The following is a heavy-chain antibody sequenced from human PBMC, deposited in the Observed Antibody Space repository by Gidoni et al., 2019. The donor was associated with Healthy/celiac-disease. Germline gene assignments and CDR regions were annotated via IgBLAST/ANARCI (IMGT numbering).Heavy chain of an antibody. CDR2: ISAYNGHT. J-gene: IGHJ5*02. Sequence: QVQLVQSGAEVKKPGASVKVSCKASGYTFTSYGISWVRQAPGQGLEWMGWISAYNGHTNYEQKLQGRVTMTTDTSTSTAYMELRSLRSDDTAVYYCARGVDGDPLRYYDSSVSIPFDPWGQGTLVTVSS. V-gene: IGHV1-18*01. CDR1: GYTFTSYG. D-gene: IGHD3-22*01. CDR3: ARGVDGDPLRYYDSSVSIPFDP.